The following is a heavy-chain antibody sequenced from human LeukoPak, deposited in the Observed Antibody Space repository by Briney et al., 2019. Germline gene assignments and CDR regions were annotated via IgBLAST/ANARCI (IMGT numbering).Heavy chain of an antibody. CDR2: ISSSSSTI. V-gene: IGHV3-48*01. CDR1: GFTFSNYN. J-gene: IGHJ4*02. Sequence: GGSLRLSCAASGFTFSNYNMNWVRQAPGKGLQWVSYISSSSSTIYYADSVKGRFTISRDNAKNSLCLRMNSLRAEDTAVYFCARRYNYYDSSGYYNWGQGTLVTVSS. CDR3: ARRYNYYDSSGYYN. D-gene: IGHD3-22*01.